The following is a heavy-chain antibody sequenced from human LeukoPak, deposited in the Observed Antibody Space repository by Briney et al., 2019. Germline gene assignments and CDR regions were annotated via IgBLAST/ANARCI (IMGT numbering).Heavy chain of an antibody. CDR3: ARGATPRSSIAARYYYYFDY. D-gene: IGHD6-6*01. CDR1: GGSISSGSYY. CDR2: IYTSGST. Sequence: SQTLSLTCTVSGGSISSGSYYWSWIRQPAGKGLEWIGRIYTSGSTNYNPSLKNRVTISVDTSKNQFSLKLSSVTAADTAVYYCARGATPRSSIAARYYYYFDYWGQGTLVTVSS. V-gene: IGHV4-61*02. J-gene: IGHJ4*02.